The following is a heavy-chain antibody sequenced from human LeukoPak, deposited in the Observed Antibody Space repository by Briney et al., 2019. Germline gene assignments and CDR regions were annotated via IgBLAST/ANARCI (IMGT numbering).Heavy chain of an antibody. J-gene: IGHJ6*02. CDR1: GFTFGDYA. D-gene: IGHD3-10*01. Sequence: GRSLRLSCTASGFTFGDYAMSWVRQAPGKGLQWLSLISAEGYTYYADSVKGRFTISRDSSKNALYLQMNSLRVEDTALYYCSKGRGGVWGQGTTVTVSS. CDR3: SKGRGGV. CDR2: ISAEGYT. V-gene: IGHV3-23*01.